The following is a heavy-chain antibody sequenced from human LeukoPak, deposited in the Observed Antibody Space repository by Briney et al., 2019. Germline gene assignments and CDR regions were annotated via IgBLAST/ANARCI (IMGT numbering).Heavy chain of an antibody. CDR1: GGSFSGYY. Sequence: SETLSLTCAVYGGSFSGYYWSWIRQHPGKGLEWIGYIYYSGSTYYNPSLKSRVTISVDTSKNQFSLKLSSVTAADTAVYYCAREVTASVGPSQYYFDYWGQGTLVTVSS. CDR3: AREVTASVGPSQYYFDY. CDR2: IYYSGST. J-gene: IGHJ4*02. D-gene: IGHD2-21*02. V-gene: IGHV4-31*11.